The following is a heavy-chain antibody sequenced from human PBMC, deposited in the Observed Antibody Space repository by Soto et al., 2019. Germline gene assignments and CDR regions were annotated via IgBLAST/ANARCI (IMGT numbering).Heavy chain of an antibody. CDR3: ARQDNWNDADAFDI. J-gene: IGHJ3*02. Sequence: GESLKISCKGSGYSFTSYWISWVRQMPGKGLEWMGRIDPSDSYTNYSPSFQGHVTISADKSIGTAYLQWSSLKASDTAMYYCARQDNWNDADAFDIWGQGTMVTVSS. V-gene: IGHV5-10-1*01. CDR2: IDPSDSYT. CDR1: GYSFTSYW. D-gene: IGHD1-20*01.